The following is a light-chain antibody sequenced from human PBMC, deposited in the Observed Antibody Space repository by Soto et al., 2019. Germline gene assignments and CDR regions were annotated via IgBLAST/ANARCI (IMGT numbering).Light chain of an antibody. CDR3: QQYDNLPSIT. V-gene: IGKV1-33*01. CDR1: QDISNY. CDR2: DAS. Sequence: DIQMTQSPSSLSASVGDRVTITCQASQDISNYLNWYQQKPGKAPKLLIYDASNLETGVPSRFSGSGSGKDFTFTISSLQPEDIATYYCQQYDNLPSITFGQGTRLDFK. J-gene: IGKJ5*01.